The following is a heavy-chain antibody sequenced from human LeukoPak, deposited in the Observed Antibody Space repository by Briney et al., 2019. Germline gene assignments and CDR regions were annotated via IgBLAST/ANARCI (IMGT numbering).Heavy chain of an antibody. CDR1: GFTFDDYA. V-gene: IGHV3-74*01. D-gene: IGHD4-17*01. CDR2: INTDGSST. Sequence: PGGSLRLSCAASGFTFDDYAMHWVRQAPGKGLVWVSRINTDGSSTSYADSVKGRFTISRDNAKNTLYLQMNSLRAEDTAVYYCARVTVTTGGAFDIWGQGTMVTVSS. CDR3: ARVTVTTGGAFDI. J-gene: IGHJ3*02.